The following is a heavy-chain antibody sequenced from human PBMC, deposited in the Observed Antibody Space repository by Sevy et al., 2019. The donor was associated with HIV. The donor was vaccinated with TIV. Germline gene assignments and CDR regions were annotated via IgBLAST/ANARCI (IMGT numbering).Heavy chain of an antibody. J-gene: IGHJ4*02. D-gene: IGHD3-16*02. CDR1: GFTFATYW. Sequence: GESLKISCAASGFTFATYWMTWVRQAPGKGLEWVAYIKQDGTDKYYVDSVRGRFTISRDNGKNSPYLQMSSLRAEDTAVYFCARALADWGSFHYSSWGRGTLVTVSS. V-gene: IGHV3-7*01. CDR2: IKQDGTDK. CDR3: ARALADWGSFHYSS.